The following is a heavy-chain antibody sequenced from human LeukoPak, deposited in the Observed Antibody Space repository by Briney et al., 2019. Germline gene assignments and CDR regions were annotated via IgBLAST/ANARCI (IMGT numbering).Heavy chain of an antibody. V-gene: IGHV3-21*01. CDR2: ISTISNYI. D-gene: IGHD5-18*01. J-gene: IGHJ4*02. CDR3: AGGYGYGGWDD. CDR1: GFTFSNYS. Sequence: GGSLRLSCAASGFTFSNYSMNWVRQAPGRGLEWVSSISTISNYIYYAGSLKGRFTISRDTGKNSLYLQMNSLRAEDTAVYYCAGGYGYGGWDDWGQGTLVTVSS.